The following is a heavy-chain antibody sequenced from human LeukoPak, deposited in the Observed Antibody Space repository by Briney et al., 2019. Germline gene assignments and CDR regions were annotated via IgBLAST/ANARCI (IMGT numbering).Heavy chain of an antibody. CDR1: GVIFNQYW. J-gene: IGHJ4*02. CDR3: ARGRFSYDNTGYSSFYY. D-gene: IGHD3-22*01. V-gene: IGHV3-7*01. Sequence: QTGGSLRLSCAASGVIFNQYWMSWVRQAPGRGLEWVANIDQDGSEKHYVDSVKGRFTISRDNARNSLYLQMNSLRAEDTAVYYCARGRFSYDNTGYSSFYYWGQGTLVTVSS. CDR2: IDQDGSEK.